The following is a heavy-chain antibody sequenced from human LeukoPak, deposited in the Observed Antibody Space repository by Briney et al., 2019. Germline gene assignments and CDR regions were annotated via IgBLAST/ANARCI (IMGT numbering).Heavy chain of an antibody. J-gene: IGHJ3*02. CDR1: GGSINNYW. V-gene: IGHV4-59*08. Sequence: SETLSLTCSVSGGSINNYWWNWIRQPPGKGLEWIGYIYYSGSTSYNPSLKSRLTISVDTSLNQFSLKLSSVTAADTAVYYCASPGTVGAFDIWGQGTMVTVSS. CDR3: ASPGTVGAFDI. CDR2: IYYSGST. D-gene: IGHD4-23*01.